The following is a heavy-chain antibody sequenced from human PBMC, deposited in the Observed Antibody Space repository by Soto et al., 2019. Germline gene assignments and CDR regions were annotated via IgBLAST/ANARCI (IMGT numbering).Heavy chain of an antibody. Sequence: QVQLQQWGAGLLKPSETLSLTCAVYGGSFSGYYWSWIRQPPGKGLEWIGEINHSGSTNYNPSLKSRVTISVDTSTNQFSLKLSSVTAADTAVYYCARGLGYYDSSGYYYGSFEYWGQGTLVTVSS. CDR3: ARGLGYYDSSGYYYGSFEY. CDR1: GGSFSGYY. CDR2: INHSGST. V-gene: IGHV4-34*01. D-gene: IGHD3-22*01. J-gene: IGHJ4*02.